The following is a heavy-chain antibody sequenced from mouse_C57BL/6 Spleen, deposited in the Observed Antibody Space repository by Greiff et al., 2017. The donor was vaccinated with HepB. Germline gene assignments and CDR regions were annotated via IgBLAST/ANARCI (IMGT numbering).Heavy chain of an antibody. CDR2: INPSSGYT. Sequence: VQLQQSGAELARPGASVKMSCKASGYTFTSYTMHWVKQRPGQGLEWIGYINPSSGYTKYNQKFKDKATLTADKSSSTAYMQLSSLTSEDSAVYYCARSPSITTVVAGDYWGQGTTLTVSS. V-gene: IGHV1-4*01. D-gene: IGHD1-1*01. CDR3: ARSPSITTVVAGDY. CDR1: GYTFTSYT. J-gene: IGHJ2*01.